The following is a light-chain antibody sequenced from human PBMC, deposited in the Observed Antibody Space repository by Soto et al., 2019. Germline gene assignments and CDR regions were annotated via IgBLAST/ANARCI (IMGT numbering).Light chain of an antibody. J-gene: IGLJ1*01. V-gene: IGLV2-14*03. Sequence: QSALAQPACVSGSPGQSITISCTGTSSDVGGYNFVSWYQQHPGKAPKPMIFDVSNRPSGVSNRFSGSKSGNTASLTISGLQAEDEADYYCCSYTSYSTYVFGTGTKVTVL. CDR2: DVS. CDR1: SSDVGGYNF. CDR3: CSYTSYSTYV.